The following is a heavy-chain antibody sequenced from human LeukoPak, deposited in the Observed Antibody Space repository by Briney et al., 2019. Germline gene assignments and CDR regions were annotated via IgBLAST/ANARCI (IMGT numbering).Heavy chain of an antibody. CDR2: ITSSSSTM. Sequence: GGSLRLSCAASGFPFSSYSMNWVRQAPGKGLEWVSYITSSSSTMYYADAVKGRFAISRDNAKNSLYLQMNRLRAEDTAVYYCARKSGSSGYPFDYWDQGILVTVSS. D-gene: IGHD3-22*01. J-gene: IGHJ4*02. CDR1: GFPFSSYS. V-gene: IGHV3-48*01. CDR3: ARKSGSSGYPFDY.